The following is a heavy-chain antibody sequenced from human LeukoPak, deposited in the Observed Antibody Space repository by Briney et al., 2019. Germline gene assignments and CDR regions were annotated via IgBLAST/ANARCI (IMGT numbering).Heavy chain of an antibody. CDR3: VKEQSSGWYRVADS. Sequence: PGGSLRLSCAASGITISSEGMHWVRQAPGKGLECLAVFSYDGSEIYYSDSAKGRFTISKEYSKNTLHLQMNSLRVEDTAVYYCVKEQSSGWYRVADSWGQGTLVTVSS. V-gene: IGHV3-30*18. CDR2: FSYDGSEI. D-gene: IGHD6-19*01. CDR1: GITISSEG. J-gene: IGHJ4*02.